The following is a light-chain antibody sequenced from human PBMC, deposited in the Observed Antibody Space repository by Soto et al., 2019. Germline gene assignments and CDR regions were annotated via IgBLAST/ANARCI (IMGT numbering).Light chain of an antibody. CDR3: QQYNNWPPWT. J-gene: IGKJ1*01. Sequence: EIVLTQSPATLSLSPGERATLSCRASQSISTNLAWYQQKPGQAPRLLIHDRSNRATGIPARFSGSGSGTEFTLTISSLQSEDFAVYYCQQYNNWPPWTFGQGTRWIS. CDR2: DRS. V-gene: IGKV3D-15*01. CDR1: QSISTN.